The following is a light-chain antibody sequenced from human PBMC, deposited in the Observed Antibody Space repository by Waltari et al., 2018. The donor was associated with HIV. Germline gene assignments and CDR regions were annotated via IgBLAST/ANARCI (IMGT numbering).Light chain of an antibody. CDR3: QQYKDWPPWT. V-gene: IGKV3-15*01. Sequence: EIVMTQYPATLSVSPGERAPLSCRASQSVSSDLAWYQQKPGQAPRLLIYGASTRATGVPARFSGSGSGTEFTLSISSLQSEDFGIFYCQQYKDWPPWTFGQGTKVEVK. J-gene: IGKJ1*01. CDR1: QSVSSD. CDR2: GAS.